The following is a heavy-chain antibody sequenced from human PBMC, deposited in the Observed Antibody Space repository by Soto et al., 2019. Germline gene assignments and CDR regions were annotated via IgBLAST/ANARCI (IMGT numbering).Heavy chain of an antibody. J-gene: IGHJ5*02. CDR1: GYTFTSYA. CDR2: INAGNGNT. D-gene: IGHD2-21*02. V-gene: IGHV1-3*01. Sequence: QVQLVQSGAEVKKPGASVKVSCKASGYTFTSYAMHWVRQAPGQRLEWMGWINAGNGNTKYSQKVQGRVTITRDTXXXXXXXXXXXXXXXXXXXXXXXXXXSGGDADWFDPWGQGTLVTVSS. CDR3: XXXXSGGDADWFDP.